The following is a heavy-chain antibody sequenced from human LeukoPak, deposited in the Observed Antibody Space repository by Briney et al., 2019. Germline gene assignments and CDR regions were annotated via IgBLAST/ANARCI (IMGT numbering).Heavy chain of an antibody. J-gene: IGHJ5*02. Sequence: ASVKVSCKASGYTFTSYYMHWVRQAPGQGLEWMGIINPSGGSTSYAQKFQGRVTMTRNTSISTAYMELSSLRSEDTAVYYCARVIHYYDSSGYPPGADWFDPWGQGTLVTVSS. V-gene: IGHV1-46*01. D-gene: IGHD3-22*01. CDR2: INPSGGST. CDR1: GYTFTSYY. CDR3: ARVIHYYDSSGYPPGADWFDP.